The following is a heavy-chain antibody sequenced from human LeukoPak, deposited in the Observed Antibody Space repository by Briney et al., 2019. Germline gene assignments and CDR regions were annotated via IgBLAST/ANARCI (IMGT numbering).Heavy chain of an antibody. CDR1: GGSINNYY. Sequence: SETLSLTCTVSGGSINNYYLNWIRRPPGKGLEWVGHIYYSGSTSYNPSLKSRVTISVDTSKNQFSLRLNSVTAADTAVYYCARDPGRRGSGLDWGQGSLVTVSS. CDR2: IYYSGST. CDR3: ARDPGRRGSGLD. D-gene: IGHD6-25*01. J-gene: IGHJ4*02. V-gene: IGHV4-59*01.